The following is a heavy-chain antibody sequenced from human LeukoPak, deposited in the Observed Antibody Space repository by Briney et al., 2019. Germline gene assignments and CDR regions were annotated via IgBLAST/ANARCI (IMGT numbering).Heavy chain of an antibody. CDR1: GYSFTNYG. V-gene: IGHV1-18*01. Sequence: GASVKVSCKTSGYSFTNYGISWVRQVPGQGLEWMGWMSADNGDTNYARKFQDRVTMTTDTSTSTAYMELRSLRSDDTAVYYCARDPVDWSENYQPSPYFDYWGQGTLVIVSS. J-gene: IGHJ4*02. D-gene: IGHD3-9*01. CDR3: ARDPVDWSENYQPSPYFDY. CDR2: MSADNGDT.